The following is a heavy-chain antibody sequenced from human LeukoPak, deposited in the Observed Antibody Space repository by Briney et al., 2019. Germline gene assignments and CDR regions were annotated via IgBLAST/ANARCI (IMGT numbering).Heavy chain of an antibody. CDR3: AERRDYFDH. Sequence: PGKSLRLSCAASGFTFSDYYMSWIRQAPGKGLEWLSYISGTGASTYYADSVRGRFTISRDNSQSSLYLQMNSLTTEDTAVYYCAERRDYFDHWGQGALVTVSS. CDR2: ISGTGAST. V-gene: IGHV3-11*01. CDR1: GFTFSDYY. J-gene: IGHJ4*02.